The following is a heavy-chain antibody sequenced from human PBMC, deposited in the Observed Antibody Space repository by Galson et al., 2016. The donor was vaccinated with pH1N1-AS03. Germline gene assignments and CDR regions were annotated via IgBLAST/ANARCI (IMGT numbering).Heavy chain of an antibody. CDR1: GFTFSTFA. CDR3: APDGSGRPYRAFHY. Sequence: SLRLSCAASGFTFSTFAISWLRQAPGKGLEWVACVSGSGTNTYYADSLLGRFTVSRDNSKNSLYLHMNNVRAEDTAIYYCAPDGSGRPYRAFHYWGLGTLVTVSS. V-gene: IGHV3-23*01. CDR2: VSGSGTNT. D-gene: IGHD3-10*01. J-gene: IGHJ4*02.